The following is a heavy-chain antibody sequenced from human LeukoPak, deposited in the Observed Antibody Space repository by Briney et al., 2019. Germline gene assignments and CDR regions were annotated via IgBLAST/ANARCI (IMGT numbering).Heavy chain of an antibody. CDR3: ARVRRESGSYSDFDY. J-gene: IGHJ4*02. D-gene: IGHD1-26*01. Sequence: GASVKVSCKVSGYTLTELSMHWVRQAPGKGLEWMGGFEPEDGETIYAQKFQGRVTMTEDTSTDTAYMELSRLRSDDTAVYYCARVRRESGSYSDFDYWGQGTLVTASS. CDR2: FEPEDGET. V-gene: IGHV1-24*01. CDR1: GYTLTELS.